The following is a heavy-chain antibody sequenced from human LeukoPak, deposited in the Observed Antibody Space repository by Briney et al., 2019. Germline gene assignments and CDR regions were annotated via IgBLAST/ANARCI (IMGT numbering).Heavy chain of an antibody. Sequence: GGSLRLSCAASGFTFSSYAMSWVRQAPGKGLEWVSAISGSGGSTYSADSVKGRFTISRDNSKNTLYLQMNSLRAEDTAVYYCAKDLGATGLLGSGSDYWGQGTLVTVSS. CDR1: GFTFSSYA. CDR2: ISGSGGST. V-gene: IGHV3-23*01. D-gene: IGHD2-15*01. J-gene: IGHJ4*02. CDR3: AKDLGATGLLGSGSDY.